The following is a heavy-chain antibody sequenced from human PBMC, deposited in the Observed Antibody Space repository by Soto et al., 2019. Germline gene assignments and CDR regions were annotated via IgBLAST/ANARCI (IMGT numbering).Heavy chain of an antibody. CDR1: GGSSSSTSYY. D-gene: IGHD1-7*01. J-gene: IGHJ5*02. CDR2: IYSSGNT. V-gene: IGHV4-39*02. CDR3: TGTTYWFDP. Sequence: SETLSLTCTVSGGSSSSTSYYWGWIRQPPGKGLEWIGSIYSSGNTYYNPSLKSRVTISVDTSKNHLSLKLSSVTAAATAVYYCTGTTYWFDPRGQGTLVTVSS.